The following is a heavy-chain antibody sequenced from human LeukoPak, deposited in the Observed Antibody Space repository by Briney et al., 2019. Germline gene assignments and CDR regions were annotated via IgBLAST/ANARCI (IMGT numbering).Heavy chain of an antibody. CDR3: ARGDFWKPETYYFDY. J-gene: IGHJ4*02. D-gene: IGHD3-3*01. CDR2: IKQDGSEK. V-gene: IGHV3-7*01. CDR1: GFTFSSYW. Sequence: GGSLRLSCAASGFTFSSYWMSWVRQAPVKGLEWVANIKQDGSEKYYVDSVKGRFTISRDNAKNSLYLQMNSLRAEDTAVYYCARGDFWKPETYYFDYWGQGTLVTVSS.